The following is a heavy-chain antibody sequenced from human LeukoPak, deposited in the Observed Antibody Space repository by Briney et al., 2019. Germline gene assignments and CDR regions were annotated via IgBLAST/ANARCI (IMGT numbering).Heavy chain of an antibody. CDR1: GYTFTGYY. CDR3: ARDPGGIGGEYYFDY. CDR2: INPNSGGT. J-gene: IGHJ4*02. D-gene: IGHD3-10*01. V-gene: IGHV1-2*02. Sequence: GASVKVSCKASGYTFTGYYMHWVRQAPGQGLEWMGWINPNSGGTNYAQKFQGRVTMTRDTSISTAYMELSRLRSDDTAVYYCARDPGGIGGEYYFDYWGQGTLVTVSS.